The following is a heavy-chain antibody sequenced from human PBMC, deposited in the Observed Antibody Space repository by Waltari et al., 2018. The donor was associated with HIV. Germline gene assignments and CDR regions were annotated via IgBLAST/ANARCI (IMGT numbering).Heavy chain of an antibody. V-gene: IGHV1-69*01. CDR2: IIPKFGTV. D-gene: IGHD2-15*01. CDR3: ARGGCSGGTCYSKSFDL. Sequence: QVQLVQSGAEMKMSGSSVKLSCNASGGTFSSYTISWVRQAPGQGLGWMGGIIPKFGTVKDEQTVQGRVTMTAEESTGTFYLELTSLGSEDTAVYYCARGGCSGGTCYSKSFDLGGQGTLVTVSS. J-gene: IGHJ3*01. CDR1: GGTFSSYT.